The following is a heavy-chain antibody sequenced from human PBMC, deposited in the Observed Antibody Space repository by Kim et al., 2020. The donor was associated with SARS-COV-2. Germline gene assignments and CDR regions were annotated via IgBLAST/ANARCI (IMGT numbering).Heavy chain of an antibody. CDR3: ARGEARYY. D-gene: IGHD3-9*01. Sequence: GESLKISCKTSGYSFTSYWIGWVRQMPGKGLEWMGIIYPADSNTRYSPSFQGQVTISADKSISTAYLQWNSLKASDTAIYYCARGEARYYWGQGTPVTVSS. CDR2: IYPADSNT. V-gene: IGHV5-51*01. J-gene: IGHJ4*02. CDR1: GYSFTSYW.